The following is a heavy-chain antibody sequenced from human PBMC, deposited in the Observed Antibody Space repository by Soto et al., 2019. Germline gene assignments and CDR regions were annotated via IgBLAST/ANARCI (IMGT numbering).Heavy chain of an antibody. V-gene: IGHV3-23*01. J-gene: IGHJ2*01. CDR2: ISGSGGST. D-gene: IGHD4-17*01. Sequence: EVQLLESGGGLVQPGGSLRLSCAASGFTFSSYAMNWVRQAPGKGLEWVSVISGSGGSTYYADAVKGRFTISRDNSKNTLYLQMNSLRAEDAAVYYCAKRTVGWYFDLWGRGTLVTVSS. CDR3: AKRTVGWYFDL. CDR1: GFTFSSYA.